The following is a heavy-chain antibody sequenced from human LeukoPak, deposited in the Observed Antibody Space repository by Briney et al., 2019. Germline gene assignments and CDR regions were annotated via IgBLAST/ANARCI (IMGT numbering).Heavy chain of an antibody. Sequence: PSETLSLTCTVSGGSISSSSYYWGWIRQPPGKGLEWIGRIYYSGSTYYNPSLKSRVTISVDTSKNQFSLKLSSVTAADTAVYYCARDPHFGFGCSSTSCSLGRIWGQGTMVTVSS. D-gene: IGHD2-2*01. CDR2: IYYSGST. V-gene: IGHV4-39*07. J-gene: IGHJ3*02. CDR1: GGSISSSSYY. CDR3: ARDPHFGFGCSSTSCSLGRI.